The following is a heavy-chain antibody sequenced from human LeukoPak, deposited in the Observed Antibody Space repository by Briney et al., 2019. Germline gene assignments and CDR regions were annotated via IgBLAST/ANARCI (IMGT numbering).Heavy chain of an antibody. D-gene: IGHD4-17*01. CDR3: ARRATVTTTEWFDP. J-gene: IGHJ5*02. V-gene: IGHV4-4*07. CDR1: GGSISSYY. CDR2: IYTSGST. Sequence: SATLSLTCTVSGGSISSYYWSWIRQPAGKGLEWIGRIYTSGSTNYNPSLKSRVTMSVDTSKNQFSLKLSSVTAADTAVYYCARRATVTTTEWFDPWGQGTLVTVSS.